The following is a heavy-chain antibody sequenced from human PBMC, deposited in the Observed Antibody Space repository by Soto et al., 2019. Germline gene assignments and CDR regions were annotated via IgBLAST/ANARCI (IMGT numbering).Heavy chain of an antibody. CDR3: ARALPRIATSREGDY. J-gene: IGHJ4*02. CDR1: GYTFTSYY. V-gene: IGHV1-46*01. D-gene: IGHD6-13*01. Sequence: QVQLVQSGAEVKKPGASVKVSCKASGYTFTSYYMHWMRQASGQGLEWMGIINPSGGSTSYAQKFQGRVTMTGDTSTNTVYMELSSLRSEDMAVYYCARALPRIATSREGDYWGQGTLVTVSS. CDR2: INPSGGST.